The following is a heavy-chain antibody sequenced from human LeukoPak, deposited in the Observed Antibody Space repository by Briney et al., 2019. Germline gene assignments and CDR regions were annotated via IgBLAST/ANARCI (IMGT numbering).Heavy chain of an antibody. J-gene: IGHJ5*02. Sequence: GASVKVSCKASGYAFIGNYIYWLRQAPGQGPEWMGWVNPNSGGTRYAQKFQGRVTMTSDTSITTVYMELTNLKSDDAAVYYCARDRVGLGMNWFDPWGQGTFVTVSS. CDR3: ARDRVGLGMNWFDP. CDR2: VNPNSGGT. V-gene: IGHV1-2*02. CDR1: GYAFIGNY. D-gene: IGHD7-27*01.